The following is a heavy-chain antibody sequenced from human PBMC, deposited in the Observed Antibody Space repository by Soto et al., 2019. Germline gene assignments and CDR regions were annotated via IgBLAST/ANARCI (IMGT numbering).Heavy chain of an antibody. D-gene: IGHD2-15*01. V-gene: IGHV1-2*02. CDR1: VFSVDTTYC. CDR2: INPNSGDT. J-gene: IGHJ4*01. Sequence: QVQLVQSGAEVKKPGASVKVSCKASVFSVDTTYCIHWVRRAPGQGLEWMGSINPNSGDTNYAQNCQGRVTTPRDTSISTAYMEVSSLTSDDTAVYYCGSPRSGPSPDVGHWGHGTVVTVSS. CDR3: GSPRSGPSPDVGH.